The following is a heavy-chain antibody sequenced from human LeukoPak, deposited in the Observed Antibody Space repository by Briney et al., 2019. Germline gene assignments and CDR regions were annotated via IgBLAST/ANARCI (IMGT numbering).Heavy chain of an antibody. D-gene: IGHD4-23*01. J-gene: IGHJ6*03. CDR1: GFTFSSYW. Sequence: GGSLRLSCAASGFTFSSYWMSWVRQAPGKGLEWVANINQDGSEKYSVDSVKGRFTISRDNAKNSLYLQMNSLRAEDTAVYYCARGRPGGNNPYYYYYMDVWGKGTTVTISS. CDR3: ARGRPGGNNPYYYYYMDV. CDR2: INQDGSEK. V-gene: IGHV3-7*01.